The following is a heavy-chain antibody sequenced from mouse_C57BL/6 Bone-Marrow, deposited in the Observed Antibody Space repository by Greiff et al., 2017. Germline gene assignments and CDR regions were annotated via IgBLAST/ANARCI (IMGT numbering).Heavy chain of an antibody. J-gene: IGHJ4*01. CDR3: ARCDYDGYLSYAMDY. CDR1: GYTFTSYG. V-gene: IGHV1-81*01. D-gene: IGHD2-3*01. Sequence: QVQLQQSGAELARPGASVKLSCKASGYTFTSYGISWVKQRTGQGLEWIGEIYPRSGNTYYNEKFKGKATLTADKSSSTAYMELLSLTSEDSAVYFCARCDYDGYLSYAMDYWGQGTSVTVSS. CDR2: IYPRSGNT.